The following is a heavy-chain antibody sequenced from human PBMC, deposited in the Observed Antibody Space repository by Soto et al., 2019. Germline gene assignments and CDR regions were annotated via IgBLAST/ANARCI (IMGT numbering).Heavy chain of an antibody. D-gene: IGHD3-3*01. CDR3: AGPLRSFDY. V-gene: IGHV4-39*01. J-gene: IGHJ4*02. CDR1: GGSISSSSYY. Sequence: SETLSLTCTVSGGSISSSSYYWGWIRQPPGKGLEWIGSIYYSGSTYYNPSLKSRVTISVDTSKNQFSLKLSSVTAADTAVYYCAGPLRSFDYWGQGTLVTVSS. CDR2: IYYSGST.